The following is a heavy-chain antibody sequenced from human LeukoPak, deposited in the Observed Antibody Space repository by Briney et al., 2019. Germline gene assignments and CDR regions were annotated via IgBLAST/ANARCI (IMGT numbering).Heavy chain of an antibody. CDR3: ARVVRGVRVLLISGSFDP. CDR2: IIPILGIA. Sequence: ASVKLSCKASGVTFSSYSMSWVRQAPGQGLEWMGRIIPILGIANYAQKFQGRVTITADKSTSTAYMELSSLRSEDTAVYYCARVVRGVRVLLISGSFDPGGQGTLVTVPS. V-gene: IGHV1-69*04. D-gene: IGHD6-25*01. CDR1: GVTFSSYS. J-gene: IGHJ5*02.